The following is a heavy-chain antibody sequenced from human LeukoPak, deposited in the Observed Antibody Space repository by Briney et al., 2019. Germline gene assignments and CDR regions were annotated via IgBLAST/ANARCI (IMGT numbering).Heavy chain of an antibody. J-gene: IGHJ4*02. CDR3: ARGERGDY. D-gene: IGHD1-26*01. V-gene: IGHV3-48*03. CDR2: ISSIGTTI. Sequence: GGSLRLSCAASGFTFSIYEMNWVRQAPGKGLEWVSYISSIGTTIYYADSVKGRFTISRDNAKNSLYLQMNSLRAEETAVYYCARGERGDYWGQGTLVTVSS. CDR1: GFTFSIYE.